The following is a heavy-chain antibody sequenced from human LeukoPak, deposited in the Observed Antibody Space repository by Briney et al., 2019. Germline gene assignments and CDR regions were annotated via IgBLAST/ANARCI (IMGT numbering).Heavy chain of an antibody. V-gene: IGHV4-61*08. Sequence: SQTLSLTCTVSGGSISSGGYYWSWIRQPPGKGLEWIGYIYYSGSTNYNPSLKSRVTISVDTSKNQFSLKLSSVTAADTAVYYCARLVDSCRWLPCWFDPWGQGTLVTVSS. CDR1: GGSISSGGYY. D-gene: IGHD5-12*01. J-gene: IGHJ5*02. CDR3: ARLVDSCRWLPCWFDP. CDR2: IYYSGST.